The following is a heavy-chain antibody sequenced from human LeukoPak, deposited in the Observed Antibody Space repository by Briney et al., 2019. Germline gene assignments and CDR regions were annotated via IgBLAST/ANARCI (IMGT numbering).Heavy chain of an antibody. CDR2: INPNSGAT. D-gene: IGHD5-18*01. Sequence: GASVKVSCKPSGYTFTGYYMHWVRQAPGQGLEWMGRINPNSGATNYAQKFQGRVTMTRDTSISTAYMELRSLRSDDTAVYYCARASRGYSYDYWGQGTLVTVSS. J-gene: IGHJ4*02. CDR1: GYTFTGYY. V-gene: IGHV1-2*06. CDR3: ARASRGYSYDY.